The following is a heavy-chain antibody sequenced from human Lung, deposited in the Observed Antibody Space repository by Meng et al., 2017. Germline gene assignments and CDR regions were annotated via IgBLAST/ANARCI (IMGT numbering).Heavy chain of an antibody. CDR1: GFTFNTYA. J-gene: IGHJ2*01. Sequence: QGGLVGSGGGVVHPGGSLGLSCAASGFTFNTYAMHWVRQAPGKGLEWVSLMSFDGAQIYYSDSVRGRFTISRDNSKNTLYLQMNSLRAEDTAVYYCARDKPPNDVWGRGTLVTVSS. CDR2: MSFDGAQI. V-gene: IGHV3-30*01. CDR3: ARDKPPNDV.